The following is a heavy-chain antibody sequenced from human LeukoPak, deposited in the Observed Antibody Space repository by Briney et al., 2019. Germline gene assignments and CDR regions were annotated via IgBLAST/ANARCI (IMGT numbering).Heavy chain of an antibody. D-gene: IGHD3-10*01. V-gene: IGHV4-61*02. CDR3: ARGGSITMVRGVIITQRSNWFDP. CDR1: GGSISSGSYY. CDR2: IYTSGST. Sequence: PSQTLSLTCTVSGGSISSGSYYWSWIRQPAGKGLEWIGRIYTSGSTNYNPSLKSRVTISVDTSKNQFSLKLSSVTAADTAVYYCARGGSITMVRGVIITQRSNWFDPWGQGTLVTVSS. J-gene: IGHJ5*02.